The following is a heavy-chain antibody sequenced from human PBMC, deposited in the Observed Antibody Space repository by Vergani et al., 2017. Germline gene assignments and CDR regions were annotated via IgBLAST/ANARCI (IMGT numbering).Heavy chain of an antibody. V-gene: IGHV3-23*01. J-gene: IGHJ5*02. D-gene: IGHD2-2*01. CDR2: ISGSGDST. CDR3: TKDLTSSTYNWFDP. Sequence: EVQMLESGGNLVQPGGSLRLSCAASGFTFSSYAMSWVRQAPGKGLEWVSGISGSGDSTYYADSVKGRFTTTRDNSKNTLYLQMSSLRAEDTAVYFCTKDLTSSTYNWFDPWGQGTLVTVSS. CDR1: GFTFSSYA.